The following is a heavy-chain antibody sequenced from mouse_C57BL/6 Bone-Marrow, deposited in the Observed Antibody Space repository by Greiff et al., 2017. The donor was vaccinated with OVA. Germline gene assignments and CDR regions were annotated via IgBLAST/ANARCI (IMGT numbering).Heavy chain of an antibody. CDR3: AREGGSFDY. CDR1: GYTFTDYY. Sequence: VQLVESGAELVRPGASVKLSCKASGYTFTDYYINWVKQRPGQGLEWIARIYPGSGNTYYNEKFKGKATLTAEKSSSTAYMQLSSLTSEDSAVYFCAREGGSFDYWGQGTTLTVSS. CDR2: IYPGSGNT. J-gene: IGHJ2*01. V-gene: IGHV1-76*01.